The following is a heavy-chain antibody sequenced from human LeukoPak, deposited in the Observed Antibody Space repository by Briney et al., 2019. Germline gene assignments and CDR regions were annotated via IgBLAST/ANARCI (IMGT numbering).Heavy chain of an antibody. CDR3: ARGPPLYCSGWYRENY. CDR1: GYTFTGYY. J-gene: IGHJ4*02. V-gene: IGHV1-2*02. CDR2: INPNSGGT. Sequence: RASVKVSCKASGYTFTGYYMHWVRQAPGQGLEWMGWINPNSGGTNYAQKFQGRVTMTRDTSISTAYMELSRLRSDDTAVYYCARGPPLYCSGWYRENYWGQGTLVTVSS. D-gene: IGHD6-19*01.